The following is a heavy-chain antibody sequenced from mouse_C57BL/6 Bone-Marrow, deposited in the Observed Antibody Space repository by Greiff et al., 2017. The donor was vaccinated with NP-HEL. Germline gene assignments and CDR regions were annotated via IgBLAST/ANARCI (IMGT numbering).Heavy chain of an antibody. CDR1: GYTFTDYY. D-gene: IGHD2-4*01. CDR3: ARDDYDE. CDR2: IYPGSGNT. Sequence: VQLQESGAELVRPGASVKLSCKASGYTFTDYYINWVKQRPGQGLEWIGRIYPGSGNTYYNEKFKGKATLTAEKSSSTAYMQLSSLTSEDSAVYFCARDDYDEWGQGTTLTVSS. V-gene: IGHV1-76*01. J-gene: IGHJ2*01.